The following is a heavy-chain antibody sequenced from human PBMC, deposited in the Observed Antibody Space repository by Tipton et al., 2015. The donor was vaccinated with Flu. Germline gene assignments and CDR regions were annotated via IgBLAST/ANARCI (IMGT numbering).Heavy chain of an antibody. CDR2: IYYTGST. CDR3: ARQSTGSRFDY. J-gene: IGHJ4*02. V-gene: IGHV4-59*08. D-gene: IGHD1-1*01. Sequence: TLSLTCTVSGGSISSYYWSWIRQPPGERLEWIGYIYYTGSTNYNPSLKSRVTISLDTSKNQFSLNLSSVTAADTAVYYCARQSTGSRFDYWGQGTLVTVSS. CDR1: GGSISSYY.